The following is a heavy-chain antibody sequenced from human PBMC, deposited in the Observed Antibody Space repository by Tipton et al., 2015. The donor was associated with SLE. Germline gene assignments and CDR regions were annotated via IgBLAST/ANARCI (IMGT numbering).Heavy chain of an antibody. J-gene: IGHJ3*02. CDR3: ATDGLDAFDI. CDR1: EYTFTNYN. V-gene: IGHV1-46*01. Sequence: QVQLVQSGAEVKRPGASVKVTCMASEYTFTNYNIHWVRQAPGQGLEWMGIISPSGDSTNYAQKFRGRVTMTRDTSTRTVYMELSSLRSEDTAVYYCATDGLDAFDIWGQGTMVTVSS. D-gene: IGHD3/OR15-3a*01. CDR2: ISPSGDST.